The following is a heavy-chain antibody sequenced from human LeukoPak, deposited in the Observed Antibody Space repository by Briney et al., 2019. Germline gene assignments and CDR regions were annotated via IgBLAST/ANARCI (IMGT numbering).Heavy chain of an antibody. D-gene: IGHD3-10*01. CDR3: ATGGGFGERFDY. V-gene: IGHV1-24*01. CDR1: GYTLTELS. J-gene: IGHJ4*02. CDR2: FDPEDGET. Sequence: ASVKVCCKVSGYTLTELSMHWVRQAPGKGLEWMGGFDPEDGETIYAQKFQGRVTMTEDKSTDTAYMELSSLRSEDTAVYYCATGGGFGERFDYWGQGTLVTVSS.